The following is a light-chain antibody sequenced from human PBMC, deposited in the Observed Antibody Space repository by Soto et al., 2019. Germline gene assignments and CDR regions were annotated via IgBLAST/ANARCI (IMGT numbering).Light chain of an antibody. CDR3: QQHNNWPPWT. V-gene: IGKV3-15*01. J-gene: IGKJ1*01. Sequence: EIVMTQSPATLSVSPGERATLSCRASQSVSSNLAWYQQKPGQAPRLLMYGAATRATGIPDRFSGSGSGTEFTLTISSLQSGDFAVYYGQQHNNWPPWTFGQGTKVEIK. CDR1: QSVSSN. CDR2: GAA.